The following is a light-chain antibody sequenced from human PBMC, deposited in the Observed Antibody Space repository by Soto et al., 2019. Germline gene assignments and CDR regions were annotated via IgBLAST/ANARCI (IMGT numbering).Light chain of an antibody. V-gene: IGKV1-27*01. Sequence: DIQMAQSPSSVSAFVGDRFAFTCRASHSITNLLAWYQQKPGKVPKLLIYEASNLRSGVPSRFRGGGSGTEFTLTISSLQPEDVATYYCQNFDSAPQTFGQGTKVDIK. CDR2: EAS. CDR1: HSITNL. CDR3: QNFDSAPQT. J-gene: IGKJ1*01.